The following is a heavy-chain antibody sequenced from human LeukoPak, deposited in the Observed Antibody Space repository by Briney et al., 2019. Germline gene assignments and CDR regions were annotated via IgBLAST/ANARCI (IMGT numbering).Heavy chain of an antibody. CDR3: ARANPPAISFFDY. D-gene: IGHD3-9*01. J-gene: IGHJ4*02. CDR1: GFTSSGYS. Sequence: PGGSLRLSCAASGFTSSGYSMNWVRQVPGKGLEWVSSISSSSSSIYYADSVKGRFTISRDNAKNSLYLQMNSLRAEDTAVYYCARANPPAISFFDYWGQGTLVTVSS. V-gene: IGHV3-21*01. CDR2: ISSSSSSI.